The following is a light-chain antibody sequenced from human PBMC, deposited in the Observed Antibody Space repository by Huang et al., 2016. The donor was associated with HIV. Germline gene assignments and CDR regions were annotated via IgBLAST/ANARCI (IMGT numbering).Light chain of an antibody. J-gene: IGKJ1*01. Sequence: DIQMTQSPSTLSASVGDRVTIICRASQSVRSWLAWYQQNPGKAPKLLIYQASTLQNGVPSRFSGSGSGTEFTLTISSLQPDDFATYYCQQYSSYIQWTFGQGTKVEI. CDR2: QAS. CDR3: QQYSSYIQWT. V-gene: IGKV1-5*03. CDR1: QSVRSW.